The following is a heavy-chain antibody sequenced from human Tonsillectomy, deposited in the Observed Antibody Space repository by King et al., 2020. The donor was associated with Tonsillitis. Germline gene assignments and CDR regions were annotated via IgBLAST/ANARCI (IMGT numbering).Heavy chain of an antibody. CDR1: EFTFDNYA. Sequence: VQLVESGGGLVQPGGSLRLSCAASEFTFDNYAMTWVRQAPGKGLEWISTIGTSGLSTYYADSVKGRFTISRDNSKNTLFLQMSSLRAEDTATYYCAKSTISDFRAFDPWGQGTLVTVSS. CDR3: AKSTISDFRAFDP. J-gene: IGHJ5*02. CDR2: IGTSGLST. D-gene: IGHD2-21*02. V-gene: IGHV3-23*04.